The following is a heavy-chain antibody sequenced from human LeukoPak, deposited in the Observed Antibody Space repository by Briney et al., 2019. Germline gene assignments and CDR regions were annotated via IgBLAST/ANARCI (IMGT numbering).Heavy chain of an antibody. J-gene: IGHJ4*02. CDR1: GGTFSSYA. CDR2: ISTYDGDA. D-gene: IGHD5-18*01. Sequence: ASVKVSCKASGGTFSSYAISWVRQAPGQGLEWMGWISTYDGDANYAQQLQGRVTMTTDTSTITAYMELRSLRSDDTAVYYCARAPSGFTYGPGDHWGQGTLVTVSS. V-gene: IGHV1-18*01. CDR3: ARAPSGFTYGPGDH.